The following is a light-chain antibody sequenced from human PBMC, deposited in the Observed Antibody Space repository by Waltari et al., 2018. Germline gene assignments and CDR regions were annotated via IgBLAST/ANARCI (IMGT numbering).Light chain of an antibody. J-gene: IGLJ2*01. V-gene: IGLV3-21*02. CDR3: QVWDSGSGHPHVV. CDR1: NIGSKS. CDR2: DDS. Sequence: SYVLTQPPSVSVAPGQTASITCGGDNIGSKSVHCYQQKAGQAPVLVVHDDSDRPSGIPERLSGSNSGNTATLTISRVEAGDEADFYCQVWDSGSGHPHVVFGGGTRLTVL.